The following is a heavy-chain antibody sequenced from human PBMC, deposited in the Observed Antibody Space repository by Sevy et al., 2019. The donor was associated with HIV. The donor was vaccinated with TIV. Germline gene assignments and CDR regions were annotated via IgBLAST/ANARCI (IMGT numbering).Heavy chain of an antibody. V-gene: IGHV6-1*01. CDR2: TYYRSKWYN. CDR1: GDSVSSIRTS. CDR3: AVRTNDVFYYGMDV. Sequence: SETLSLTCAISGDSVSSIRTSWNWIRQSPSRGLEWLGRTYYRSKWYNDYATSVKSRITINADTSKNQVSLQLNSVTPEDTAVYYCAVRTNDVFYYGMDVWGQGTTVTVSS. J-gene: IGHJ6*02.